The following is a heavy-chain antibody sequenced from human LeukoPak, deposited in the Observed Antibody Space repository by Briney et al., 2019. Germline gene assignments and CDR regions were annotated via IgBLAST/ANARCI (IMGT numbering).Heavy chain of an antibody. CDR1: GFTFSSYG. CDR3: AKGPRFGELLLMDV. CDR2: ISYDGSNK. Sequence: GGSLRLSCAASGFTFSSYGMHWVRQAPGKGLEWVAVISYDGSNKYYADSVEGRFTISRDNSKNTLYLQMNSLRAEDTAVYYCAKGPRFGELLLMDVWGQGTTVTVSS. V-gene: IGHV3-30*18. D-gene: IGHD3-10*01. J-gene: IGHJ6*02.